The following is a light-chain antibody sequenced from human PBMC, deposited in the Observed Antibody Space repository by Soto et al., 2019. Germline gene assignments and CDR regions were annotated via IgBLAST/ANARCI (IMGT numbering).Light chain of an antibody. Sequence: DIHMTRSASSLSASGGDRFAITCRARQTISGFLNWYQQKPGEAPKLLIYHASTLESGVPSRFRGSGSGTEFTLTISSLQPDDFATYYCQQYNSYPITFGQGTRLEIK. J-gene: IGKJ5*01. CDR3: QQYNSYPIT. V-gene: IGKV1-5*01. CDR2: HAS. CDR1: QTISGF.